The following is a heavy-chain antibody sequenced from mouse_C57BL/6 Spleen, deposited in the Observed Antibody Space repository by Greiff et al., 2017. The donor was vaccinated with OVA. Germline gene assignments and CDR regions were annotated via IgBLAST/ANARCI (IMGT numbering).Heavy chain of an antibody. D-gene: IGHD2-3*01. J-gene: IGHJ2*01. CDR2: IYPSDSET. CDR1: GYTFTSYW. V-gene: IGHV1-61*01. Sequence: QVQLQQPGAELVRPGSSVSLSCKASGYTFTSYWMDWVKQRPGQGLEWIGNIYPSDSETHYNPKFKDKATLTVEKSSSASYMQLSSRASEDSAVYYCARDGYWTGDDWGKGTTLTVSS. CDR3: ARDGYWTGDD.